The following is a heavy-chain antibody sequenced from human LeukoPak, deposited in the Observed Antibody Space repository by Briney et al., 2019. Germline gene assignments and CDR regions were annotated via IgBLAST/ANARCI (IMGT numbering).Heavy chain of an antibody. CDR1: GGSVSSGSYY. Sequence: PSETLSLTCTVSGGSVSSGSYYWSWIRQPPGKGLEWIGFIYYSGSTTNYNPSLKSRVTISVDRSKNQFSLKLSSVTAADTAVYYCARGRKRSSSGAFDIWGQGTMVTVSS. CDR3: ARGRKRSSSGAFDI. J-gene: IGHJ3*02. V-gene: IGHV4-61*01. D-gene: IGHD5-24*01. CDR2: IYYSGSTT.